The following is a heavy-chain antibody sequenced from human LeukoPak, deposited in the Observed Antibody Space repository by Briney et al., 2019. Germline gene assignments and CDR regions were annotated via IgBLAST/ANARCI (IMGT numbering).Heavy chain of an antibody. D-gene: IGHD4-4*01. CDR2: ISGSGGST. V-gene: IGHV3-23*01. CDR3: ATSTVTNSDYYYYGMDV. CDR1: GFTFSSYA. J-gene: IGHJ6*02. Sequence: GGSLRLSCAASGFTFSSYAMSWVRQAPGKGLAWVSAISGSGGSTYYADSVKGRFTISRDNSKNTLYLQMNSLRAEDTAVYYCATSTVTNSDYYYYGMDVWGQGTTVTVSS.